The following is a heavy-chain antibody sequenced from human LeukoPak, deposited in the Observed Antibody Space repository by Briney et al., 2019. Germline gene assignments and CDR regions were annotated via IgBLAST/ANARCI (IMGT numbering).Heavy chain of an antibody. V-gene: IGHV4-4*07. J-gene: IGHJ4*02. CDR1: GGSISSYY. D-gene: IGHD5-18*01. Sequence: SETLSLTCTVSGGSISSYYWSWIRQPAGKGLEWIGRIYTSGSTNYNPSLKSRVTMSVDTSKNQFSLKLRSVTAADTAVYYCARVHSYGPLAFSFDYWGQGTLVTVYS. CDR3: ARVHSYGPLAFSFDY. CDR2: IYTSGST.